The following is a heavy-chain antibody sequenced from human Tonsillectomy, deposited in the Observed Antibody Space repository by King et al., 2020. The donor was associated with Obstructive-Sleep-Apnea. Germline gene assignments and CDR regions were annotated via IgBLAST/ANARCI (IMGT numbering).Heavy chain of an antibody. J-gene: IGHJ4*02. V-gene: IGHV3-23*04. Sequence: VQLVESGGGVVQPGGSLRLSCAASGFTLNNYVMNWVRQAPGKGLEWGSTSCSGETCIAYGDSMKGRFTVSRDNSKSTMYLQMNSLRAEETALYYCVRGGAGADVVFHSWGQGVLVTVSS. CDR3: VRGGAGADVVFHS. CDR2: SCSGETCI. D-gene: IGHD6-19*01. CDR1: GFTLNNYV.